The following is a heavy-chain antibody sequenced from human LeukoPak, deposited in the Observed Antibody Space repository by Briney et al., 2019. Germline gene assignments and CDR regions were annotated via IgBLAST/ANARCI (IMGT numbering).Heavy chain of an antibody. CDR2: IYYSGST. D-gene: IGHD2-21*02. V-gene: IGHV4-59*12. CDR3: ARVDYCGGDCYHFDY. Sequence: SETLSLTCTVSGGSISSYYWSWIRQPPGKGLEWIGYIYYSGSTNYNPSLKSRVTISVDTSKNQFSLKLSSVTAADTAVYYCARVDYCGGDCYHFDYWGQGTLVTVSS. J-gene: IGHJ4*02. CDR1: GGSISSYY.